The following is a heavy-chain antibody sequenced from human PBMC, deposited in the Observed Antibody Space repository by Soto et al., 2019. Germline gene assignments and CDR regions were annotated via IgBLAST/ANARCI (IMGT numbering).Heavy chain of an antibody. CDR2: ISAYNGNT. D-gene: IGHD3-22*01. CDR1: CYTFTRYG. J-gene: IGHJ4*02. Sequence: APVKVSCKASCYTFTRYGIIWVRQAPGQGLEWMGWISAYNGNTNYAQKLQGRVTMTTDTSTSTAYMELRSLRSDDTAVYYCARSDYYDSSGLFDYWGQGTLVNAPQ. V-gene: IGHV1-18*04. CDR3: ARSDYYDSSGLFDY.